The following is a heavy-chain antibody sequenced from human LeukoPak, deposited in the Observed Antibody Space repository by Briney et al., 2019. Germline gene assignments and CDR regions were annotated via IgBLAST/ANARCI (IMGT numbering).Heavy chain of an antibody. D-gene: IGHD6-19*01. CDR3: ARDSRRAVAVAGFDAFDI. J-gene: IGHJ3*02. CDR2: IYYSGST. V-gene: IGHV4-39*07. Sequence: PSETLSLTCTVSGGSISSSSYYWGWIRQPPGKGLEWIGSIYYSGSTYYNPSLKSRVTISVDTSKNQFSLRLSSVTAADTAVYYCARDSRRAVAVAGFDAFDIWGQGTMVTVSS. CDR1: GGSISSSSYY.